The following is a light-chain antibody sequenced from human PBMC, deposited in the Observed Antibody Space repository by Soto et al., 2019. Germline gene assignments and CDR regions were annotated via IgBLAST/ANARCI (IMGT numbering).Light chain of an antibody. V-gene: IGLV1-44*01. CDR3: AAWDDHLNAPV. CDR2: SNN. Sequence: QSVLTQPPSASGTPGQRVTISCSGSSSNIGSNTVNWYQQLPGTAPKLLIYSNNQRPSGVPDRFSGSKSGTSASLAIGELQSEDDPYYYCAAWDDHLNAPVFGGGTKLTAL. J-gene: IGLJ2*01. CDR1: SSNIGSNT.